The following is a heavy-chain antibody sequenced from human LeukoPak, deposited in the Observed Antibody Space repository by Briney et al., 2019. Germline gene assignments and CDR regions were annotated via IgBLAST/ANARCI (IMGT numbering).Heavy chain of an antibody. CDR3: AIMRWLQSSVDY. Sequence: TGGSLRLSCELSGFTPSNYWMHWVRQTPGKGLVWVSRIISDGSGTNYADSVKGRFTISRDNAKKTLYLQMNSLRAEDTAVYYCAIMRWLQSSVDYWGQGTLVTVSS. D-gene: IGHD5-24*01. CDR1: GFTPSNYW. J-gene: IGHJ4*02. V-gene: IGHV3-74*01. CDR2: IISDGSGT.